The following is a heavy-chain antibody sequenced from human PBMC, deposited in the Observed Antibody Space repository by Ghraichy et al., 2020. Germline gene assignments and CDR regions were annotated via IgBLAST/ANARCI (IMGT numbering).Heavy chain of an antibody. Sequence: SVKVSCKASGGTFSSYAISWVRQAPGQGLEWMGRIIPILGIANYAQKFQGRVTITADKSTSTAYMELSSLRSEDTAVYYCARDTYYYDSSGYYYYYYYMDVWGKGTTVTVSS. V-gene: IGHV1-69*04. CDR3: ARDTYYYDSSGYYYYYYYMDV. CDR1: GGTFSSYA. CDR2: IIPILGIA. J-gene: IGHJ6*03. D-gene: IGHD3-22*01.